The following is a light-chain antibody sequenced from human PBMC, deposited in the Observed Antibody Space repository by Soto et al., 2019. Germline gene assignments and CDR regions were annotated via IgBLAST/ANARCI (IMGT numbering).Light chain of an antibody. J-gene: IGKJ2*01. Sequence: EIQMTQSPSSLSASVGDRVTLTCRASHTIATYLNWYQQKAGRVPEVLIYGTSTLQSGVPSRFTGSGYGTAFTLTINNMQPEDFETYYCQQFYYYPHTFGQGTKLEVK. CDR2: GTS. CDR1: HTIATY. V-gene: IGKV1-39*01. CDR3: QQFYYYPHT.